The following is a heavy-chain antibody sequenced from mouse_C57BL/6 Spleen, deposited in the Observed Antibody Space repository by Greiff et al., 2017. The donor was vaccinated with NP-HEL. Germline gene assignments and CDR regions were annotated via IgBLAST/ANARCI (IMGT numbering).Heavy chain of an antibody. J-gene: IGHJ4*01. D-gene: IGHD3-2*02. V-gene: IGHV1-55*01. CDR2: IYPGSGST. Sequence: QVQLKQPGAELVKPGASVKMSCKASGYTFTSYWITWVKQRPGQGLEWIGDIYPGSGSTNYNEKFKSKATLTVDTSSSTAYMQLSSRTSEDSTVYYCARTPDSSGYYAMDYWGQGTSVTVSS. CDR1: GYTFTSYW. CDR3: ARTPDSSGYYAMDY.